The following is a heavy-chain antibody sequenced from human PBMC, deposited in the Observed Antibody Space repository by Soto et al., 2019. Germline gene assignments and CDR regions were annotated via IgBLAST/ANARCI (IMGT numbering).Heavy chain of an antibody. CDR1: GFTFSSYA. V-gene: IGHV3-23*01. D-gene: IGHD3-3*01. J-gene: IGHJ4*02. CDR2: ISGSGGST. CDR3: AKDPREMSRTYYDFWRAYYFDY. Sequence: GGSLRLSCAASGFTFSSYAMSWVRQAPGKGLEWVSAISGSGGSTYYADSVKGRFTISRDNSKNTLYLQMNSLRAEDTAVYYCAKDPREMSRTYYDFWRAYYFDYWGQGTLVTVSS.